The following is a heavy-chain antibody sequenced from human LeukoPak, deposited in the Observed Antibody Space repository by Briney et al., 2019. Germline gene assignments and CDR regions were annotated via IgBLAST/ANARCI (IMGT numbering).Heavy chain of an antibody. V-gene: IGHV3-23*01. D-gene: IGHD2-2*01. CDR2: IIGGGGST. J-gene: IGHJ3*02. CDR3: ARAIRPGDAFDI. CDR1: GFPFSSHG. Sequence: GGTLRLSCAASGFPFSSHGMSWVRQAPGKGLEWVSGIIGGGGSTYYADSVKGRFTISRDNAKNSLYLQMNSLRAEDTAVYYCARAIRPGDAFDIWGQGTMVTVSS.